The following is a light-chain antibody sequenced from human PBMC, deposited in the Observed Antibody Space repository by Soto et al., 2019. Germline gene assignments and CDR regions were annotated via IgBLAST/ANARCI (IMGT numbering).Light chain of an antibody. CDR1: SSNIGAGYY. CDR2: GNS. J-gene: IGLJ3*02. V-gene: IGLV1-40*01. Sequence: QLVLTQPPSVSVAPGQRVTISCTGSSSNIGAGYYAHWYQQLPGTAPRLLIFGNSNRPSGVPDRFSGSMSGASASLAITGLQAEDEADYYCQFYDSSLSVGVFGRGTKLTVL. CDR3: QFYDSSLSVGV.